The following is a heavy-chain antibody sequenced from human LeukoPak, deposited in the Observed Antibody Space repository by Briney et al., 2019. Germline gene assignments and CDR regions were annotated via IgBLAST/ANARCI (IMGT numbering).Heavy chain of an antibody. J-gene: IGHJ5*02. CDR3: ARGSGSGWLLDR. D-gene: IGHD6-19*01. V-gene: IGHV3-53*01. Sequence: GGSLRLSCAASGVIVSRNFMSWVRQAPGKGLQWVAIMYAGGTTDYSDSVRGRFHISRDSSNITLSLQINSLRAEDTAVYYCARGSGSGWLLDRWGQGALVTVSS. CDR2: MYAGGTT. CDR1: GVIVSRNF.